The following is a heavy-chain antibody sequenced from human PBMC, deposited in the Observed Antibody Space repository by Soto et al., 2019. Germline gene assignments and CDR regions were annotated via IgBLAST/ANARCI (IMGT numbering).Heavy chain of an antibody. CDR2: INPTSGGT. Sequence: SVKVSCKASGYTFTGYYMYWVRQAPAQGLEWMGWINPTSGGTKYAQKFQGRVTMTRDTSITTAYMELSSLRFDDTAVYYCGRGQLERRAYYYGMDVWGQGTTVTVSS. D-gene: IGHD1-1*01. J-gene: IGHJ6*02. CDR1: GYTFTGYY. CDR3: GRGQLERRAYYYGMDV. V-gene: IGHV1-2*02.